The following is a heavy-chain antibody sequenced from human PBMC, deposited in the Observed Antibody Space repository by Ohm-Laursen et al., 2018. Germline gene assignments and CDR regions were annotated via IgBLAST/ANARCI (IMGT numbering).Heavy chain of an antibody. Sequence: SLRLSCAASGFTFSDYYMSWIRQAPGKGLEWVSHISSSGSTIYYADSVKGRFTISRDNAKNSLYLQMNSLRAEDTAVYYCARDRYYDSSGYFGHWGQGTLVTVSS. V-gene: IGHV3-11*01. D-gene: IGHD3-22*01. CDR2: ISSSGSTI. J-gene: IGHJ4*02. CDR1: GFTFSDYY. CDR3: ARDRYYDSSGYFGH.